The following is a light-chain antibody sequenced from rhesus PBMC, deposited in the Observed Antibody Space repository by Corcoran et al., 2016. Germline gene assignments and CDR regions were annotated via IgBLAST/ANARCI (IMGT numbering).Light chain of an antibody. J-gene: IGKJ2*01. V-gene: IGKV2-65*01. CDR1: QSLVHSNGNTY. CDR2: DVS. Sequence: DVVMTQSPLSLPITPGQPASISCRSSQSLVHSNGNTYLSWYQQKPGQPPRRLIYDVSNRDSGVRDRFSGNGAGTDFTLKISRVGAEDVEVYYCEQGAIVPYNFGRVTKVEIK. CDR3: EQGAIVPYN.